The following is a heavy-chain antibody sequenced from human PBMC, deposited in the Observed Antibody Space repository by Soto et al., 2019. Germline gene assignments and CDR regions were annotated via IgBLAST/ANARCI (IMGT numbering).Heavy chain of an antibody. Sequence: GESLKISCKGSGNTFSGHWIGWVRQMPGRGLEWMGIIYPGDSDTRYSPSFEGQVTISADWSISTAYLQWSSLKASDTAIYYCARNATFSLGFYYYGMDVWGQGTTVTVYS. CDR2: IYPGDSDT. D-gene: IGHD5-12*01. CDR3: ARNATFSLGFYYYGMDV. CDR1: GNTFSGHW. V-gene: IGHV5-51*01. J-gene: IGHJ6*02.